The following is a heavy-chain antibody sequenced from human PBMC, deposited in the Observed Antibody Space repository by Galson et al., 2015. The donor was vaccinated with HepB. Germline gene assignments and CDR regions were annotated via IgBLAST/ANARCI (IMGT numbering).Heavy chain of an antibody. J-gene: IGHJ4*02. CDR3: ARDRGAGCNIFGCPGHYPYFDY. CDR1: GFTFSSYW. D-gene: IGHD2/OR15-2a*01. V-gene: IGHV3-7*01. Sequence: SLRLSCAASGFTFSSYWMSWVRQAPGKGLEWVANIKQDESERYYVDSVKGRFTISRDNAKNSLHLQMNSLRAEDTAVYYCARDRGAGCNIFGCPGHYPYFDYWGQGTLVTVSS. CDR2: IKQDESER.